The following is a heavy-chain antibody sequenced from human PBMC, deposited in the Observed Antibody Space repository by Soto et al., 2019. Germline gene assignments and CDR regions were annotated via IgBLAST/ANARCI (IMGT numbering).Heavy chain of an antibody. Sequence: GGSLRLSCAASGFTFSSYAMHWVRQAPGKGLEWVAVISYDGSNKYYADSVKGRFTISRDNSKNTLYLQMNSLRAEDTAVYYCARDPYVLGRNDAFDIWGQGTMVTVSS. CDR3: ARDPYVLGRNDAFDI. CDR2: ISYDGSNK. J-gene: IGHJ3*02. CDR1: GFTFSSYA. V-gene: IGHV3-30*04. D-gene: IGHD3-10*02.